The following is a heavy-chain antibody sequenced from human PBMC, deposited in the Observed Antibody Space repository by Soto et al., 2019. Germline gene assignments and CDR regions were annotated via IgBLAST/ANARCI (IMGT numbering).Heavy chain of an antibody. CDR3: ARHDWLDP. CDR2: ISSSSSTI. Sequence: GGSLSLSCAASGFTFSSYSMNWVRQAPGKGLEWVSYISSSSSTIYYADSVKGRFTISRDNAKNTLYLQMNSLRAEDTAVYFCARHDWLDPWGQGTLVTVSS. V-gene: IGHV3-48*01. CDR1: GFTFSSYS. J-gene: IGHJ5*02.